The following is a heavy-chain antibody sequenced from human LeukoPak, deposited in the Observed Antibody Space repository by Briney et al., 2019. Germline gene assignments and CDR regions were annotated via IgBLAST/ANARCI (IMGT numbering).Heavy chain of an antibody. CDR2: ISYDGSNK. CDR3: ASTVTSKDAFDI. V-gene: IGHV3-30*04. CDR1: GFTFSSYA. D-gene: IGHD4-17*01. J-gene: IGHJ3*02. Sequence: PGRSLRLSCAASGFTFSSYAMHWVRQAPGKGLEWVAVISYDGSNKYYAESVKGRFTISRDNSKNTLYLQMNSLRAEDTAVYYCASTVTSKDAFDIWGQGTMVTVSS.